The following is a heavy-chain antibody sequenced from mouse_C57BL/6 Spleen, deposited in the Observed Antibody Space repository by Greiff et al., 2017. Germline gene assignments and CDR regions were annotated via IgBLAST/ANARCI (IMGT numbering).Heavy chain of an antibody. D-gene: IGHD1-1*01. CDR1: GYTFTDYE. CDR2: IDPETGGT. Sequence: VQLVESGAELVRPGASVTLSCKASGYTFTDYEMHWVKQTPVHGLEWIGAIDPETGGTAYNQKFKGKAILTADKSSSTAYMELRSLTSEDSAVYYCTRGITTVPWFAYWGQGTLVTVSA. V-gene: IGHV1-15*01. CDR3: TRGITTVPWFAY. J-gene: IGHJ3*01.